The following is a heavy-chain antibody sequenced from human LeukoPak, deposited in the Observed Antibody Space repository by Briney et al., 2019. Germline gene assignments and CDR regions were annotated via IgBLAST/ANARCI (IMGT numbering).Heavy chain of an antibody. Sequence: GGSLRLSCAASGFTFGSHWMSWVRQAPGKGLEWVADINHDGSDKHYVDSVKGRFTISRDNAESSLYLQVNSLRAEDTAVYYCVRDPRSFHFWGQGTLVTVSS. CDR1: GFTFGSHW. V-gene: IGHV3-7*01. D-gene: IGHD3-16*02. CDR3: VRDPRSFHF. J-gene: IGHJ1*01. CDR2: INHDGSDK.